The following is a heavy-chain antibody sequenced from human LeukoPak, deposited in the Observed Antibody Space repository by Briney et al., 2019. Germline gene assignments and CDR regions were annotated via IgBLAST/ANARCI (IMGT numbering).Heavy chain of an antibody. CDR2: IIPIFGTA. V-gene: IGHV1-69*13. D-gene: IGHD6-6*01. J-gene: IGHJ4*02. Sequence: GASVKVSCKASGGTFSSYAISWVRQAPGQGLEWMGGIIPIFGTANYAQKFQGRVTITADESTSTAYMELSSLRSEDTAVYYCATQGESDGYSSSVDYYFDYWGQGTLVTVSS. CDR3: ATQGESDGYSSSVDYYFDY. CDR1: GGTFSSYA.